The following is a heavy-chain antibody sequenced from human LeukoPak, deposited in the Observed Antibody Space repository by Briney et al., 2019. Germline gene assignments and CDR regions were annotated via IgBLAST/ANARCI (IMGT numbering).Heavy chain of an antibody. V-gene: IGHV4-59*02. J-gene: IGHJ4*02. CDR3: ARYSNHVDYFDS. Sequence: SETLSLTCTVSGDSVSSHYWSWIRQPPEKGLEWIAYVYYTGTSNYNPSLKSRVTISIDTSKNQFSLKLISVTAADTAVYYCARYSNHVDYFDSWGQGTLVTVSS. D-gene: IGHD4-11*01. CDR1: GDSVSSHY. CDR2: VYYTGTS.